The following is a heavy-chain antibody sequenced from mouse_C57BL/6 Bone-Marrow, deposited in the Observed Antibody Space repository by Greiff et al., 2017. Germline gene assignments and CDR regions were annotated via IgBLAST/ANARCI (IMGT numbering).Heavy chain of an antibody. V-gene: IGHV1-81*01. J-gene: IGHJ1*03. CDR3: ARCPITTVVATPYWYFDV. Sequence: VQLQQSGAELARPGASVKLSCKASGYTFTSYGISWVKQRTGQGLEWIGEISPRSGNTYYNEKFKGKATLTADKSSSTAYMELRSLTSADSAVYFCARCPITTVVATPYWYFDVWGTGTTVTVSS. D-gene: IGHD1-1*01. CDR1: GYTFTSYG. CDR2: ISPRSGNT.